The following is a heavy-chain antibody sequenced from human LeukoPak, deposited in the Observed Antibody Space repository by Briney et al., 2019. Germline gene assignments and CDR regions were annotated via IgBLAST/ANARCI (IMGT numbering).Heavy chain of an antibody. CDR2: FYYSGST. V-gene: IGHV4-39*01. CDR3: ARRPIHNSGWNNNYYYYMDV. CDR1: GGSISSSSYY. D-gene: IGHD6-19*01. J-gene: IGHJ6*03. Sequence: SETLSLTCTVSGGSISSSSYYWGWIRQPPGKGLEWIGSFYYSGSTYYNPSLKSRVTISVDTSKNQFSLKLSSVTAADTAIYFCARRPIHNSGWNNNYYYYMDVWGKGTTVTVS.